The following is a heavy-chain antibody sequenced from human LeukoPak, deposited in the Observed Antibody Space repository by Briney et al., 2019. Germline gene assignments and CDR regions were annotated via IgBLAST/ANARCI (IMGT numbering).Heavy chain of an antibody. CDR2: IRYDGSNK. D-gene: IGHD6-13*01. CDR3: HSGPKNTFRIAAADY. CDR1: GFTFSSYG. J-gene: IGHJ4*02. V-gene: IGHV3-30*02. Sequence: PGGSLRLSCAASGFTFSSYGMHWVRQAPGKGLEWVAFIRYDGSNKYYADSVKGRFTISRDNSKNTLYLQMNGLRAEDTAVYYCHSGPKNTFRIAAADYWGQGTLVTVSS.